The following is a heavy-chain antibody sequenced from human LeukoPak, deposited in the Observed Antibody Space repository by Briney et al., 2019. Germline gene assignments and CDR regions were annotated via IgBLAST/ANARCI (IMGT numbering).Heavy chain of an antibody. CDR2: IYTSGST. J-gene: IGHJ3*02. CDR3: SRDVVGSYIVRGDAFDI. D-gene: IGHD1-26*01. V-gene: IGHV4-4*07. CDR1: GGSISSYY. Sequence: SETLSLTCTVSGGSISSYYWSWIRQPAGKGLEWIGRIYTSGSTNYNPSLKSRVTMSVDTSKNQFSLKLSSVTAADTAVYYCSRDVVGSYIVRGDAFDIWGQGTMVAVFS.